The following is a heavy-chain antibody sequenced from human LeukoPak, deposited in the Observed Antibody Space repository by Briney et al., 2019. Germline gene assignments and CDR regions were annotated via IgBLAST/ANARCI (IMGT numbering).Heavy chain of an antibody. CDR3: AREGNYDSSGYIDY. V-gene: IGHV4-39*07. CDR2: IHNSEST. CDR1: GGSISTSYYY. D-gene: IGHD3-22*01. Sequence: SETLSLTCTVSGGSISTSYYYWGWIRQPPGKRLEWIGNIHNSESTYYNPSLKSRVTISVDTSKNQFSLKLSSVTAADTAVYYCAREGNYDSSGYIDYWGQGTLVTVSS. J-gene: IGHJ4*02.